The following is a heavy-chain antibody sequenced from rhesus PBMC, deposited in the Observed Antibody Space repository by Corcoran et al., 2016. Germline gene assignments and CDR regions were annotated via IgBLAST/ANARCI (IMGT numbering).Heavy chain of an antibody. D-gene: IGHD2-2*01. V-gene: IGHV4S10*01. J-gene: IGHJ4*01. CDR2: IYGSSRST. Sequence: QVQLQESGPGVVKPSESLSLTCAVSGGAISDSDRWSWIRQPPGKGLEWIGYIYGSSRSTNYNPSLKSRVPISKDTSQNQFSLKLGSVTAAATAVYYCARDRIYYYFDYWGQGVLVTVSS. CDR1: GGAISDSDR. CDR3: ARDRIYYYFDY.